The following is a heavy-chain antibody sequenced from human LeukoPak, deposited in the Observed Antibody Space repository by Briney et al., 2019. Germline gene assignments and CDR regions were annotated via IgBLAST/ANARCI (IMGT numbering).Heavy chain of an antibody. CDR3: ARGRYSYGLPFDY. Sequence: SETLSLTCAVYGGSFSGYYWSWIRQPPGKGLEWIGEINHSGSANYNPPLESRVTISVDTSKNQFSLKLSSVTAADTAVYYCARGRYSYGLPFDYWGQGTLVTVSS. V-gene: IGHV4-34*01. CDR1: GGSFSGYY. J-gene: IGHJ4*02. CDR2: INHSGSA. D-gene: IGHD5-18*01.